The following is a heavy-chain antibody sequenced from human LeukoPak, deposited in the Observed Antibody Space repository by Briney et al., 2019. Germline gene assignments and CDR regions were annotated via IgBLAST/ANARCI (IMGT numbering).Heavy chain of an antibody. D-gene: IGHD5-18*01. J-gene: IGHJ4*02. CDR1: GGSISSSSYY. V-gene: IGHV4-39*01. CDR2: IYYSGST. CDR3: ARRDVDTAMVGY. Sequence: SETLSLTCTVSGGSISSSSYYWGWIRQPSGKGLEWIGSIYYSGSTYYNPSLKSRVTIYTSKNQFSLKLSSVTAADTAVYYCARRDVDTAMVGYWGQGTLVTVSS.